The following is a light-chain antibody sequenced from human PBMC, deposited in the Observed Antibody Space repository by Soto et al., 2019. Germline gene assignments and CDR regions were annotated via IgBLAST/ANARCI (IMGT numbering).Light chain of an antibody. CDR3: QVRTDWPPFKYT. CDR1: QSVDSF. J-gene: IGKJ2*01. V-gene: IGKV3-11*01. CDR2: DTS. Sequence: EIVLTQSPASLSLSPGKRATLSCRASQSVDSFLAWYQQKPGRTPRLLIYDTSNRATGIPARFSGSGSGTDFTLTISRLEPEDFAVYYCQVRTDWPPFKYTFGQGTKLEVK.